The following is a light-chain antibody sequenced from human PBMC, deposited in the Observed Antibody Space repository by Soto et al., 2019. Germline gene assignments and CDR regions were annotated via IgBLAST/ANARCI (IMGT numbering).Light chain of an antibody. Sequence: QSVLTQPASVSGSPGQSITISCTGTSSDVGSYNLVSWYQQHPGKAPKLMIYEVSKRPSGVSNRFSGSKSGNTASLTISGLQAEDEADYYCCSYAGSSTPGVVLGGGTKLTVL. CDR3: CSYAGSSTPGVV. V-gene: IGLV2-23*02. CDR1: SSDVGSYNL. CDR2: EVS. J-gene: IGLJ2*01.